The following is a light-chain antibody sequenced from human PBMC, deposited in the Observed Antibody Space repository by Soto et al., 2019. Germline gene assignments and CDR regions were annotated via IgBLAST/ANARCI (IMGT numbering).Light chain of an antibody. CDR1: SSDVGAYNF. V-gene: IGLV2-14*03. Sequence: QSALTQPASVSGSRGQSITISCTGTSSDVGAYNFVSWYQQHPGKLPKLMIFDVSRRPSGVSDRLSGSKSDNTASLTISGLQAEDEGDYYCSSYTSSSTHVFGSGTKLTVL. CDR3: SSYTSSSTHV. J-gene: IGLJ1*01. CDR2: DVS.